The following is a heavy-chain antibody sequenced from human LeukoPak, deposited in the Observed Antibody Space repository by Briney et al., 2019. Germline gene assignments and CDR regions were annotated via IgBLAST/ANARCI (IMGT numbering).Heavy chain of an antibody. Sequence: SETLSLTCAVYGGPFSGYYWSWIRQPPGKGLEWIGEINHSGSTNYNPSLKSRVTISVDTSKNQFSLKLSSVTAADTAVYYCAREQQLANFDYWGQGTLVTVSS. CDR3: AREQQLANFDY. J-gene: IGHJ4*02. CDR1: GGPFSGYY. CDR2: INHSGST. V-gene: IGHV4-34*01. D-gene: IGHD6-13*01.